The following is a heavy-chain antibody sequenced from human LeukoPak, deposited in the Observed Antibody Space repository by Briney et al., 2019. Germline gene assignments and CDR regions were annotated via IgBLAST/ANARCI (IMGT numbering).Heavy chain of an antibody. CDR1: GGSFSGYY. Sequence: SETLSLTCAVYGGSFSGYYWSWIRQPPGKGLEWIGEINHSGSTNYNPSLKSRVTISVDTSKNQFSLKLSSVTAADTAVYYCVRDSSSWYYFDYWGQGTLVTVSS. D-gene: IGHD6-13*01. J-gene: IGHJ4*02. CDR2: INHSGST. CDR3: VRDSSSWYYFDY. V-gene: IGHV4-34*01.